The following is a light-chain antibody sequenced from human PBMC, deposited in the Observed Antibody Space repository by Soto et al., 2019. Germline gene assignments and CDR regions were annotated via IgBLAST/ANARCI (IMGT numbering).Light chain of an antibody. CDR2: GAS. V-gene: IGKV3-20*01. CDR3: HQYGSSPPT. J-gene: IGKJ1*01. Sequence: ESVLTQSPGTLSLSPGERATLSCRASQSVSTSYLAWYQQKPGQAPRLLIYGASSRATGIPDRFSGSGSGTDFTLTISRLEPEDFAVYYCHQYGSSPPTFGQGTKVDI. CDR1: QSVSTSY.